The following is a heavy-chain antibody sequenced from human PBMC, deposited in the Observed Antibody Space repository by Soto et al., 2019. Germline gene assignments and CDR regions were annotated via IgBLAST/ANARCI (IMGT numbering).Heavy chain of an antibody. V-gene: IGHV4-61*01. J-gene: IGHJ4*02. CDR3: ARSGSGSGWL. CDR1: GGSVSSGHFY. Sequence: SETLSLTCTVSGGSVSSGHFYWSWIRQPPGKGLEWIGYIYYSGSTKYNPSLRSRVTILVDTSKNQFSLKLTSVTAADTAVYYCARSGSGSGWLGGQGTLVTVSS. D-gene: IGHD6-19*01. CDR2: IYYSGST.